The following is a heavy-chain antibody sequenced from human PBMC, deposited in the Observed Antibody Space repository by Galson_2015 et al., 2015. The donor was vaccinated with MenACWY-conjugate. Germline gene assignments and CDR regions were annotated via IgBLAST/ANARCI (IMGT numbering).Heavy chain of an antibody. V-gene: IGHV5-51*03. J-gene: IGHJ4*02. CDR1: GYSFSNYW. CDR2: IYAGDSET. D-gene: IGHD5-12*01. CDR3: ARRMATIPSFDF. Sequence: QSGAEVKKPGESLRISCKGSGYSFSNYWIAWVRQVPGKGLEWMGIIYAGDSETGYSPSFRGQVTISADKSISTAYLEWSSLKASDTAMYYCARRMATIPSFDFWGQGTLVTVSS.